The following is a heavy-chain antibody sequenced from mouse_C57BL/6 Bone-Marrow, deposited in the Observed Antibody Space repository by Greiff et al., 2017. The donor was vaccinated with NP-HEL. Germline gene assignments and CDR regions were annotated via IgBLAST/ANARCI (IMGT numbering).Heavy chain of an antibody. V-gene: IGHV14-4*01. D-gene: IGHD1-2*01. CDR2: IDPENGDT. Sequence: EVQLQQSGAELVRPGASVKLSCTASGFNIKDDYMHWVKQRPEQGLEWIGWIDPENGDTEYASKFQGKATITADTSSNTAYLQLSSLTSEDTAVYYCTTGQLRPYYFDYWGQGTTLTVSS. CDR1: GFNIKDDY. J-gene: IGHJ2*01. CDR3: TTGQLRPYYFDY.